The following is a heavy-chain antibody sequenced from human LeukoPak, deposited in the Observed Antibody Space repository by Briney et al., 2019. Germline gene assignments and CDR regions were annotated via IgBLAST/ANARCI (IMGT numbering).Heavy chain of an antibody. CDR2: IYYSGST. V-gene: IGHV4-59*01. CDR3: ARGSGDPPSGWFDP. Sequence: PSETLSLTCTVSGGSINSYYWSWIRQPPGKGLECIGYIYYSGSTNYNPSLKSRVTISVDTSKNQFSLKLSSVTAADTAVYYCARGSGDPPSGWFDPWGQGTLVTVSS. D-gene: IGHD4-17*01. CDR1: GGSINSYY. J-gene: IGHJ5*02.